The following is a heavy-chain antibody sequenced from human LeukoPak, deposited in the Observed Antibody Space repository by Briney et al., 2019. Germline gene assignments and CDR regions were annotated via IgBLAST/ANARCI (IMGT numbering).Heavy chain of an antibody. CDR3: ARGYYYDSSGYFAY. J-gene: IGHJ4*02. CDR1: GGTFSSYA. CDR2: IIPIFGTA. V-gene: IGHV1-69*05. Sequence: SVKVSCKASGGTFSSYAISWVRQAPGQGLEWMGGIIPIFGTATYAQKFQGRVTITTDESTSTAYMELSSLRSEDTAVYYCARGYYYDSSGYFAYWGPGTLVTVSS. D-gene: IGHD3-22*01.